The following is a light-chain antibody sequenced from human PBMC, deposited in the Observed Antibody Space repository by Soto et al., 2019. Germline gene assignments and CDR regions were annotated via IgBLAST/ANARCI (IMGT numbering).Light chain of an antibody. J-gene: IGKJ1*01. Sequence: DIQMTQSPSTLSAFVGDRVSIACRASQSISSSLAWYQQNTGKAPKLLSYDASSLESGVPLRFSGSGSETEFTLSIHSLQPQDFATYYCQQYHRYSWTFGQGAKVDI. CDR1: QSISSS. CDR3: QQYHRYSWT. V-gene: IGKV1-5*01. CDR2: DAS.